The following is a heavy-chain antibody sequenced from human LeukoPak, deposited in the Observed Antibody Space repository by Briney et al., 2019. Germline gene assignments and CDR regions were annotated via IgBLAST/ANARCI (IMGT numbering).Heavy chain of an antibody. J-gene: IGHJ5*02. CDR1: GFTFSNYW. D-gene: IGHD6-6*01. V-gene: IGHV3-74*01. CDR2: INRDGSST. Sequence: GGSLRLSCAASGFTFSNYWMHWVRQAPGKGLVWVSRINRDGSSTSYADSVKGRFTISRDNAKNTLYLQMNSLRAEDTAVYYCARGGAARPGYFDPWGQGTLVTVSS. CDR3: ARGGAARPGYFDP.